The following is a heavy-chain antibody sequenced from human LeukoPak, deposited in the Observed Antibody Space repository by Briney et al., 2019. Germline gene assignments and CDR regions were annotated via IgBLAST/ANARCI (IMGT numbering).Heavy chain of an antibody. J-gene: IGHJ4*02. D-gene: IGHD1-26*01. V-gene: IGHV3-23*01. CDR1: GFTFSSYA. Sequence: GSLRLSCAASGFTFSSYAMSWVRPAPGKGLEWVLAISGSGGSTYYADSVKGRFTISRDNSKNTLYLQMNSLRAEDTAVYYCAKDRGGSYYALFDYWGQGTLVTVSS. CDR3: AKDRGGSYYALFDY. CDR2: ISGSGGST.